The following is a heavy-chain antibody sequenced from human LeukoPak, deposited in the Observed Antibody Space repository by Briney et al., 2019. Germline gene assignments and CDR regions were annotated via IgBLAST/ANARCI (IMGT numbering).Heavy chain of an antibody. Sequence: PSETLSLTCAVYGGSFSGYYWSWIRQPPGKGLEWIGEINHSGSTNYNPSLKSRVTISVDTSKNQFSLKLSSVTAADTAVYYCARGEGVTTXNWFDPWGQGTLVTVSS. CDR2: INHSGST. V-gene: IGHV4-34*01. CDR3: ARGEGVTTXNWFDP. CDR1: GGSFSGYY. D-gene: IGHD4-11*01. J-gene: IGHJ5*02.